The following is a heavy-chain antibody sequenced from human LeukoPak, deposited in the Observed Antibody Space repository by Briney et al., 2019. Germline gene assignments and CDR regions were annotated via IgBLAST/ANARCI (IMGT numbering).Heavy chain of an antibody. CDR2: IHYDGNT. V-gene: IGHV4-39*01. J-gene: IGHJ4*02. Sequence: PSETLSLTCTVSGGSISSSTYSWTWIRQPPGKGLEWIGSIHYDGNTYYKPSPKSRVTISVDTSKIQFSLRLSSATAADMATYYRARHSLNNYGSYYWGQGTLVTVSS. CDR1: GGSISSSTYS. D-gene: IGHD5-24*01. CDR3: ARHSLNNYGSYY.